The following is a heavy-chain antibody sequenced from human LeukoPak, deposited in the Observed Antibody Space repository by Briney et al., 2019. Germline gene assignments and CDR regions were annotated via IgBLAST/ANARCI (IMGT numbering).Heavy chain of an antibody. CDR2: NSHSGDY. CDR1: SGSIGTDF. D-gene: IGHD1-26*01. J-gene: IGHJ4*02. Sequence: PSETLSLTCTVSSGSIGTDFWSWIRQPPGKGLEWIGFNSHSGDYNYNPSLKSRVTISVDSSKDQCSLKMTSVTAADTAVYYCARGGASSRYFDSWGQGTLVTVSS. V-gene: IGHV4-59*01. CDR3: ARGGASSRYFDS.